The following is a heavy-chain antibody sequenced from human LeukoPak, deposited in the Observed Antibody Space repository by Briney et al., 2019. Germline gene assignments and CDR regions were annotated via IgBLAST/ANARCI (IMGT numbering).Heavy chain of an antibody. CDR3: AGGYSSNWYWFDP. V-gene: IGHV4-4*07. D-gene: IGHD6-13*01. CDR2: ISTSGST. J-gene: IGHJ5*02. CDR1: SGSVSSYF. Sequence: SETLSLTCTVSSGSVSSYFWSWIRQPAGKGLEWIGRISTSGSTNYNPSLKSRVTMSLDTSKSQFSLKLSSVTAADTAVYYCAGGYSSNWYWFDPWGQGTLVTVS.